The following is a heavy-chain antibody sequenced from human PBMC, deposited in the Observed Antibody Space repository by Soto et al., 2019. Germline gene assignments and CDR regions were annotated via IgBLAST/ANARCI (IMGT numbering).Heavy chain of an antibody. J-gene: IGHJ4*02. D-gene: IGHD5-12*01. V-gene: IGHV4-34*01. CDR1: GGSFSGYY. CDR2: INHSGST. CDR3: ARVSDGYNFDY. Sequence: QVQLQQWGAGLLKPSETLSLACAVYGGSFSGYYWSWIRQPPGKGLDWIGEINHSGSTNYNPSLKSRVTISVDTSKNQFSLKLSSVTAADTAVYYCARVSDGYNFDYWGQGTLVTVSS.